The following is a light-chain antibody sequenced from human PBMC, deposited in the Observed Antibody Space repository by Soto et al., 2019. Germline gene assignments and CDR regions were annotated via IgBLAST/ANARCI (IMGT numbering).Light chain of an antibody. CDR2: NAS. CDR1: QSLVYSDGNAY. CDR3: MQGTHWPPT. J-gene: IGKJ1*01. V-gene: IGKV2-30*01. Sequence: DVVMTQSPLSLPVTLGQPASISCRSSQSLVYSDGNAYFNWFQQRPGQSPSRLIYNASKRASGVPDRFSGSRSGTDVTLQINRVEAEDVGIYYCMQGTHWPPTFGRGTKVEIK.